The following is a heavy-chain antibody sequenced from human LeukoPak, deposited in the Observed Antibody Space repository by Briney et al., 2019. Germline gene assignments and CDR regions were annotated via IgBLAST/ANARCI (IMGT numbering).Heavy chain of an antibody. J-gene: IGHJ4*02. V-gene: IGHV3-21*04. CDR2: ISSSSSYI. CDR3: AKNRGGRLVLCDY. CDR1: GFTFSSYS. Sequence: PGGSLRLSCAASGFTFSSYSMNWVRQAPGKGLEWVSSISSSSSYIYYADSVKGRFTISRDNAKNSLYLQMNSLRAEDTAVYYCAKNRGGRLVLCDYWGQGTLVTVSS. D-gene: IGHD6-19*01.